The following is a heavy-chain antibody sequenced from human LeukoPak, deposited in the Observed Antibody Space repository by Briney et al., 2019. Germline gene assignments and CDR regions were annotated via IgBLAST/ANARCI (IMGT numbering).Heavy chain of an antibody. V-gene: IGHV3-7*01. CDR3: ARVGYSGWNLEY. CDR1: GFTFRSYW. D-gene: IGHD5-12*01. CDR2: INQGGSVK. J-gene: IGHJ4*02. Sequence: GGSLRLSCAASGFTFRSYWMSWVRQAPGKGLEWVADINQGGSVKYYVDSVKGRFTISRDDAKNSLYVQMNSLRDEDTAVYYCARVGYSGWNLEYWGQGTLVTVSS.